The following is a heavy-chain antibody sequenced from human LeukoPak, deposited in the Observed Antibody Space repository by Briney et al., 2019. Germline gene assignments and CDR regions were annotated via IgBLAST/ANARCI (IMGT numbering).Heavy chain of an antibody. Sequence: KPSETLSLTCTVSGGSISSYYWSWIRQPPGKGLEWIGYIYYSGSTNYNPSLKSRVTISVDTSKNQFSLKLSSVTAADTAVYYCAKKRALGEVEYSSSYFDYWGQGTLVTVSS. CDR2: IYYSGST. CDR3: AKKRALGEVEYSSSYFDY. J-gene: IGHJ4*02. V-gene: IGHV4-59*08. CDR1: GGSISSYY. D-gene: IGHD6-6*01.